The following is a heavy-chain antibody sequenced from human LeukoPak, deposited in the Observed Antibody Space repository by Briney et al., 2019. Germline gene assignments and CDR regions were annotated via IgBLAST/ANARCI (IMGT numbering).Heavy chain of an antibody. CDR1: GGTFSSYA. V-gene: IGHV1-69*05. Sequence: SVKVSCKASGGTFSSYAISWVRQAPGQGLEWMGGIIPIFGTANYAQKFQGRVTITTDEPTSTAYMELSSLRSEDTAVYYCASLSRGSSSWYGKYNWFDPWGQGTLVTVSS. CDR2: IIPIFGTA. CDR3: ASLSRGSSSWYGKYNWFDP. J-gene: IGHJ5*02. D-gene: IGHD6-13*01.